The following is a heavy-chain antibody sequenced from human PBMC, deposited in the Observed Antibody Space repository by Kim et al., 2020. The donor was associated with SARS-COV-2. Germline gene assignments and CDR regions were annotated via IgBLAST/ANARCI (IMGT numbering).Heavy chain of an antibody. J-gene: IGHJ4*02. Sequence: SVKVSCKASGFTFTSSAVQWVRQARGQRLEWIGWIVVGSGNTNYAQKFQERVTITRDMSTSTAYMELSSLRSEDTAVYYCAAASNDYGGNPNGDYWGQGTLVTVSS. V-gene: IGHV1-58*01. D-gene: IGHD4-17*01. CDR2: IVVGSGNT. CDR3: AAASNDYGGNPNGDY. CDR1: GFTFTSSA.